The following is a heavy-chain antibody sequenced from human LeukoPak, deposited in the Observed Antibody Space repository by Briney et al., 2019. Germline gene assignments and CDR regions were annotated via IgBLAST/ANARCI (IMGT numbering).Heavy chain of an antibody. CDR3: AKDRYSGLNTIDY. J-gene: IGHJ4*02. V-gene: IGHV3-21*01. Sequence: GGSLRLSCAASRFTFSSYTMSWVRQAPGKGLEWVAYITSNSTYISYADSVKGRFTISRDNAKNSLYLQMNSLRAEDTAVYYCAKDRYSGLNTIDYWGQGTLVTVSS. CDR2: ITSNSTYI. CDR1: RFTFSSYT. D-gene: IGHD6-13*01.